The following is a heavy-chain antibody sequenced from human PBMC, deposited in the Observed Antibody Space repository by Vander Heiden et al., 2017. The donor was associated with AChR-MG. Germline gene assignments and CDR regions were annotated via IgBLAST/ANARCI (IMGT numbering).Heavy chain of an antibody. CDR1: GFTFSSYS. J-gene: IGHJ3*02. CDR3: ARALPRGLDAFDI. CDR2: ISSSSSYI. Sequence: EVQLVESGGGLVKPGGSLRPSCAASGFTFSSYSMNWVRQAPGKGLEWVSSISSSSSYIYYADSVKGRFTISRDNAKNSLYLQMNRLRAEDTAVYYCARALPRGLDAFDIWGQGTMVTVSS. V-gene: IGHV3-21*01.